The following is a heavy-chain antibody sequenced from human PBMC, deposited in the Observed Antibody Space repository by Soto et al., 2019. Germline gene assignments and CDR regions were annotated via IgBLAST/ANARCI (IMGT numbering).Heavy chain of an antibody. CDR3: ARGSTYYDFWSGYYNNGTGNYYYYYMDV. CDR1: GGSISSYY. Sequence: SETLSLTCTVSGGSISSYYWSWIRQPPGKGLEWIGYIYYSGSTNYNPSLKSRVTISVDTSKNQFSLKLSSVTAADTAVYYCARGSTYYDFWSGYYNNGTGNYYYYYMDVWGKGTTVTVSS. V-gene: IGHV4-59*08. CDR2: IYYSGST. D-gene: IGHD3-3*01. J-gene: IGHJ6*03.